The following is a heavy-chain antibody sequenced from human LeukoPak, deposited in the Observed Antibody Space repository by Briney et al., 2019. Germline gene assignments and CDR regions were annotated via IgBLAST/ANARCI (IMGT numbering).Heavy chain of an antibody. CDR2: IYYSGNT. J-gene: IGHJ4*02. Sequence: PSETLSLTCTVAGGSISSYYWSWIRQPPGKGLEWVGYIYYSGNTNYNPSLKSRVTISVDTSKNQFSLELSSVTAADTAVYYCAGHYGSGFDYWGQGTLLTVSS. V-gene: IGHV4-59*08. D-gene: IGHD3-10*01. CDR1: GGSISSYY. CDR3: AGHYGSGFDY.